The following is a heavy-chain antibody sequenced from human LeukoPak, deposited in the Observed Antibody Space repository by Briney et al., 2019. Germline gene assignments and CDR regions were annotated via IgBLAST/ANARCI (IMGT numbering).Heavy chain of an antibody. CDR3: TTDRIRGVLAFDY. CDR1: GFTFSSYW. CDR2: IKQDGSEK. J-gene: IGHJ4*02. D-gene: IGHD2-8*02. Sequence: GGSLRLSCAASGFTFSSYWMSWVRQAPGKGLEWVANIKQDGSEKYYVDSVKGRFTISRDNAKNSLYLQMNSLRAEDTAVYYCTTDRIRGVLAFDYWGQGTLVTVSS. V-gene: IGHV3-7*01.